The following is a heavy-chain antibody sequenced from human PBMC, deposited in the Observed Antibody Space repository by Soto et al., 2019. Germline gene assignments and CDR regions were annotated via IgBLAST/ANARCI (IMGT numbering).Heavy chain of an antibody. J-gene: IGHJ4*02. CDR3: AREGSLGELLY. V-gene: IGHV1-18*01. D-gene: IGHD3-16*01. CDR1: GYTFSSYG. Sequence: VQLVQSGNEVQRPGASVKVSCKTSGYTFSSYGIIWVRQAPGQGLEWMGWISGYNGNADYAQKFQGRVHMTTDPSTSTVFIELRNLRSDDTALYYCAREGSLGELLYWGQGSLVTVS. CDR2: ISGYNGNA.